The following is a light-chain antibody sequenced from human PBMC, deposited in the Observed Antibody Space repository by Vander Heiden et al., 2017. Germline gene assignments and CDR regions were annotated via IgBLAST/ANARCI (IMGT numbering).Light chain of an antibody. Sequence: SSELTQDPAVSVALGQTVRITCQGGSLRSYYASWYQQKPGQAPVLVIYGKNNRPSGIPDRFSGSSSGNTASLTITGAQAEDEADYYCNSRDSSGNHHVFGGGTKLTVL. CDR3: NSRDSSGNHHV. J-gene: IGLJ2*01. CDR2: GKN. V-gene: IGLV3-19*01. CDR1: SLRSYY.